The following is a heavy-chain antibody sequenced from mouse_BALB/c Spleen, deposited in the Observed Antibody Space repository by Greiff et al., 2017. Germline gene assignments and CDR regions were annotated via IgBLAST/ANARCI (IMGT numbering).Heavy chain of an antibody. CDR1: GYTFTSYW. V-gene: IGHV1-87*01. J-gene: IGHJ4*01. Sequence: QVQLQQSGAELARPGASVKLSCKASGYTFTSYWMQWVKQRPGQGLEWIGAIYPGDGDTRYTQKFKGKATLTADKSSSTAYMQLSSLASEDSAVYYCARYYRYDGEVGYAMDYWGQGTSVTVSS. CDR3: ARYYRYDGEVGYAMDY. D-gene: IGHD2-14*01. CDR2: IYPGDGDT.